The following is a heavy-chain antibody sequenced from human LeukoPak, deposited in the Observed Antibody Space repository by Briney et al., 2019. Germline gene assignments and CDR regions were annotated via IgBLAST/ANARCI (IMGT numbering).Heavy chain of an antibody. D-gene: IGHD3-10*01. J-gene: IGHJ6*03. CDR3: ARCGSGYYYYYYYMDV. CDR1: GYTFTSYG. V-gene: IGHV1-2*02. Sequence: ASVKVSCKASGYTFTSYGISWVRQAPGQGLEWMGWINPNSGGTNCAQKFQGRVTMTRDTSISTAYMELSRLRSDDTAVYYCARCGSGYYYYYYYMDVWGKGTTVTISS. CDR2: INPNSGGT.